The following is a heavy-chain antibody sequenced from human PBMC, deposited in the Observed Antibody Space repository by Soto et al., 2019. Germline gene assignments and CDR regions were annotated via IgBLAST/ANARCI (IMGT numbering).Heavy chain of an antibody. CDR1: GFSLTTSGVG. V-gene: IGHV2-5*01. CDR3: AHRASNEATIGY. D-gene: IGHD5-12*01. J-gene: IGHJ4*02. CDR2: IYWNDDK. Sequence: SGPTLVNPTQTLTLTCTFSGFSLTTSGVGVGWIRQPPGKALEWLAIIYWNDDKRYSTSLQSRLTITKDTSKNQVVLTMTNMDPVDTAPYYCAHRASNEATIGYWGQGTLVTVSS.